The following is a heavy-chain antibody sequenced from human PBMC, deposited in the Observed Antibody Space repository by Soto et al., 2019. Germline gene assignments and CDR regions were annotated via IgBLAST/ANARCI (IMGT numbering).Heavy chain of an antibody. D-gene: IGHD2-2*01. CDR1: GGSISSSSYY. CDR2: IYYSGST. Sequence: SETLSLTCIVSGGSISSSSYYWGWIRQPPGKGLEWIGSIYYSGSTYYNPSLNSRVTISVDTSKNQFSLKLSSVTAADTAVYYCAIPDGEVPAAMRGPNYYYYGMDVWGQGTTVT. V-gene: IGHV4-39*01. CDR3: AIPDGEVPAAMRGPNYYYYGMDV. J-gene: IGHJ6*02.